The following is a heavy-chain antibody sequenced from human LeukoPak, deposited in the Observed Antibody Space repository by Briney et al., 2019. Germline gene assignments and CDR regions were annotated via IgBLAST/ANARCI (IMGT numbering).Heavy chain of an antibody. D-gene: IGHD1-26*01. V-gene: IGHV4-59*01. CDR1: GGSISGYY. CDR3: ARMYSGTSYYFDY. J-gene: IGHJ4*02. CDR2: FSYSGST. Sequence: PSETLSLTCTVSGGSISGYYWSWIRQPPAKGLEWMGFFSYSGSTKYNPSLKSRVTMSVDTSKNQFSLKLNSVTAADTAVYYCARMYSGTSYYFDYWGQGTLVTVSS.